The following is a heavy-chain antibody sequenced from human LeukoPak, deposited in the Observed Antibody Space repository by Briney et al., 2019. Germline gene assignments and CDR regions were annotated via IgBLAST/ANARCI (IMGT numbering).Heavy chain of an antibody. CDR1: GGSFSGYY. CDR3: ARLLPVGDY. V-gene: IGHV4-34*01. D-gene: IGHD1-26*01. J-gene: IGHJ4*02. CDR2: INHSGST. Sequence: PSETLSLTCAVYGGSFSGYYWSWIRQPPGKGLEWIGEINHSGSTNYNPSLKSRVTISVDTSKNQFSLKLSSATAADTAVYYCARLLPVGDYWGQGTLVTVSS.